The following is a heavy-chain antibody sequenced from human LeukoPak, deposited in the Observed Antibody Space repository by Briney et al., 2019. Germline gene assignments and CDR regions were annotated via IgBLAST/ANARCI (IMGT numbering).Heavy chain of an antibody. J-gene: IGHJ4*02. CDR2: IYYSGST. Sequence: SETLSLTCTVSGGSISSSSYYWGWIRQPPGKGLEWIGSIYYSGSTYYNPSLKSRVTMSVDTSKNQFSLKLSSVTAAGTAVYYCARDMYYYGSGNYRFDYWGQGTLVTVSS. CDR3: ARDMYYYGSGNYRFDY. D-gene: IGHD3-10*01. V-gene: IGHV4-39*07. CDR1: GGSISSSSYY.